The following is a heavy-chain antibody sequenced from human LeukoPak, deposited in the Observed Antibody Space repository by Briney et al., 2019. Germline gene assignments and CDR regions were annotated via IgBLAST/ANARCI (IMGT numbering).Heavy chain of an antibody. CDR1: GFTFSSYW. J-gene: IGHJ3*02. V-gene: IGHV3-74*01. Sequence: GGSLRLSCAASGFTFSSYWMHWVRQAPGKGLVWVSRINSDGSSTSYADSVKGRFTISRDNAKNTLYLQMNSLRAEDTAVYYCALLGGDKWLRFLSVAFDIWGQGTMVTVSS. D-gene: IGHD5-12*01. CDR3: ALLGGDKWLRFLSVAFDI. CDR2: INSDGSST.